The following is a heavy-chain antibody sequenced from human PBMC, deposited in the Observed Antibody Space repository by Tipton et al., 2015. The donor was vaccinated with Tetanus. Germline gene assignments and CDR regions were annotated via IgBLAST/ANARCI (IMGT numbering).Heavy chain of an antibody. V-gene: IGHV4-59*01. CDR2: THHSGNT. CDR1: GGSIRSYY. J-gene: IGHJ1*01. Sequence: GLVKPSETLSLTCTVSGGSIRSYYWNWIRQVPGKGLEWIGYTHHSGNTKYNPSLSGRVTTSVDTSKNQFSLKISSLTAADTAVYYCAGVTAQRTELYFEHWGQGTQVTVSS. D-gene: IGHD2-8*02. CDR3: AGVTAQRTELYFEH.